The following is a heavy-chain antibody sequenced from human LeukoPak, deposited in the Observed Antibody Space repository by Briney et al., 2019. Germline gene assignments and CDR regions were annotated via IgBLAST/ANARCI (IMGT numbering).Heavy chain of an antibody. CDR1: GGTFSSYA. CDR3: ARPRYCSSTSCPDAFDI. Sequence: SVKVSCKASGGTFSSYAISWVRQAPGQGLEWMGGITPIFGTANYAQKFQGRLTITADESTSTAYMELSSLRSEDTAVYYCARPRYCSSTSCPDAFDIWGQGTMVTVSS. V-gene: IGHV1-69*01. CDR2: ITPIFGTA. J-gene: IGHJ3*02. D-gene: IGHD2-2*01.